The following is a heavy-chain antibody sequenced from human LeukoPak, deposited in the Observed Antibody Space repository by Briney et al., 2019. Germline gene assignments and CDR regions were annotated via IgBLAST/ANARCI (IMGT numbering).Heavy chain of an antibody. CDR2: INPNSGGT. V-gene: IGHV1-2*02. J-gene: IGHJ4*02. D-gene: IGHD2-2*01. CDR3: ARDWGDCSSTSCYLVEGYYFDY. Sequence: GASVKVSCKASGYTFTGYYMHWVRQAPGQGPEWMGWINPNSGGTNYAQKFQGRVTMTRDTSISTAYMELSRLRSDDTAVYYCARDWGDCSSTSCYLVEGYYFDYWGQGTLVTVSS. CDR1: GYTFTGYY.